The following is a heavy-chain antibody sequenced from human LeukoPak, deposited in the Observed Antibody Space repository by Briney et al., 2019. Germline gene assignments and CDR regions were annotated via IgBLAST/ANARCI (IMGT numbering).Heavy chain of an antibody. Sequence: SETLSLTCTVSGGSLSSYYWSWIRQSPGKGLEWIGYIYYSGSTNYNPSLKSRVTISVDRSKNQVSLKLSSVTAADTAVYYCARASPHYDYVWGNYNDAFDIWGQGTMVSVSS. D-gene: IGHD3-16*01. CDR1: GGSLSSYY. V-gene: IGHV4-59*01. J-gene: IGHJ3*02. CDR2: IYYSGST. CDR3: ARASPHYDYVWGNYNDAFDI.